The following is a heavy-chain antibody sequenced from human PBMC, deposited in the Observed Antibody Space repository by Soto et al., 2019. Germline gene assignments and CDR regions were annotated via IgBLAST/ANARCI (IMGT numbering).Heavy chain of an antibody. D-gene: IGHD3-10*02. Sequence: SETLSLTCTVSGGSISSSSYYWGWIRQPPGKGLEWIGSIYYSGSTYYNPSLKSRVTISVDTSKNQFSLKLSSVTAADTAVYFWARLVSSLFGELFPDWDLTYGMDVWGQGTTVTVSS. J-gene: IGHJ6*02. CDR1: GGSISSSSYY. CDR3: ARLVSSLFGELFPDWDLTYGMDV. V-gene: IGHV4-39*01. CDR2: IYYSGST.